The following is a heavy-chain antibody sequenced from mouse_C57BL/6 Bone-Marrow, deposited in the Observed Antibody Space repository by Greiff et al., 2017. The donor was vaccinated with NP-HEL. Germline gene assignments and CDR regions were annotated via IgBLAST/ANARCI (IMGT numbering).Heavy chain of an antibody. CDR1: GFSFNTYA. J-gene: IGHJ3*01. CDR3: VRPYYGSSPWFAY. V-gene: IGHV10-1*01. CDR2: IRSKSNNYAT. D-gene: IGHD1-1*01. Sequence: EVKLMESGGGLVQPKGSLKLSCAASGFSFNTYAMNWVRQAPGKGLEWVARIRSKSNNYATYYADSVKDRFTISRDDSESMLYLQMNNLKTEDTAMYYCVRPYYGSSPWFAYWGQGTLVTVSA.